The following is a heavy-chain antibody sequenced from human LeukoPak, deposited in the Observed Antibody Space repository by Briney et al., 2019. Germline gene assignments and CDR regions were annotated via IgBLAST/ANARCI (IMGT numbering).Heavy chain of an antibody. CDR3: ARLRVVTPRAFYYYYYMDV. V-gene: IGHV4-4*07. CDR1: GGSISSYY. D-gene: IGHD4-23*01. CDR2: IYTSGST. Sequence: PSETLSLTCTVSGGSISSYYWSWIRQPAGKGLEWIGRIYTSGSTNYNPSLKSRVTMSVDTSKNQFSLKLSSVTAADTAVYYCARLRVVTPRAFYYYYYMDVWGKGTTVTISS. J-gene: IGHJ6*03.